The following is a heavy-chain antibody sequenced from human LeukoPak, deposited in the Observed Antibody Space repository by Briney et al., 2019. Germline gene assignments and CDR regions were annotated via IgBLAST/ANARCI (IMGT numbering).Heavy chain of an antibody. V-gene: IGHV4-30-2*01. CDR3: ARVRGYSYAKKASYFDY. J-gene: IGHJ4*02. CDR1: GGSISSGGYS. CDR2: IYHSGST. Sequence: PSQTLSLTCAVSGGSISSGGYSWSWIRQPPGKGLEWIGYIYHSGSTNYNPSLKSRVTISVDTSKNQFSLKLSSVTAADTAVYYCARVRGYSYAKKASYFDYWGQGTLVTVSS. D-gene: IGHD5-18*01.